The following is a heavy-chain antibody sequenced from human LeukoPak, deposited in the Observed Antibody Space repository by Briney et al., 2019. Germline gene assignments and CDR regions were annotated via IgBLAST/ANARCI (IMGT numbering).Heavy chain of an antibody. J-gene: IGHJ4*02. CDR1: GFTFSSYS. CDR3: ARGGGYCSSSSCYSDY. D-gene: IGHD2-2*01. Sequence: GSLSPSCAASGFTFSSYSMNWARHPPGKGLEWVSSISSSSSYIYYADSVKGRFTISRDNAKNSLYLQMNSLRAEDTAVYYGARGGGYCSSSSCYSDYWGQGTLVTVSS. CDR2: ISSSSSYI. V-gene: IGHV3-21*01.